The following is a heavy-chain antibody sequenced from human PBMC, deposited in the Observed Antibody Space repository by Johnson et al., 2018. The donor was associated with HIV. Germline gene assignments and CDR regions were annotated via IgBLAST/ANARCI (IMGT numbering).Heavy chain of an antibody. CDR3: AREISRYYYDYAAFDL. J-gene: IGHJ3*01. Sequence: QVQLVESGGGVAQPGRSLRLSCAASGFTFSFYAMHWVRQAPGKGLEWVAVISYDGSRTYYADSVKGRFTISRDNSRSTVYLHMINLRADDTALYYCAREISRYYYDYAAFDLWGQGTTVTVSS. D-gene: IGHD3-22*01. V-gene: IGHV3-30*04. CDR1: GFTFSFYA. CDR2: ISYDGSRT.